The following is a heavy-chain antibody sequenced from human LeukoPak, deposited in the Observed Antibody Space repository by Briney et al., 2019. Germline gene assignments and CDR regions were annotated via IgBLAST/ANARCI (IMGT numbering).Heavy chain of an antibody. V-gene: IGHV1-8*01. CDR2: MNPNSGNT. Sequence: ASVKVSCKASGYTFTSYDINWVRQATGQGLEWMGWMNPNSGNTGYAQKFQGRVTMTRNTSISTAYMELSSLRSEDTAVYYCARLGPSVLDYTADYWGQGTLVTVSS. CDR3: ARLGPSVLDYTADY. CDR1: GYTFTSYD. D-gene: IGHD4-11*01. J-gene: IGHJ4*02.